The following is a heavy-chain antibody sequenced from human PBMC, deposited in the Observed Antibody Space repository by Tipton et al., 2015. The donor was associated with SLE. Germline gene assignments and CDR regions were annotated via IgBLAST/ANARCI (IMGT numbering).Heavy chain of an antibody. CDR3: GRGVYSEGSVGMDV. CDR1: GFAFSTAR. Sequence: SLRLSCAASGFAFSTARMHWVRQAPGKGLVWVSLIKDDGSVTNYADSVKGRFTISRDTAKNTLYLQMHSLRVDDTAVYYCGRGVYSEGSVGMDVWGQGTTVTVSS. D-gene: IGHD3-22*01. J-gene: IGHJ6*02. V-gene: IGHV3-74*01. CDR2: IKDDGSVT.